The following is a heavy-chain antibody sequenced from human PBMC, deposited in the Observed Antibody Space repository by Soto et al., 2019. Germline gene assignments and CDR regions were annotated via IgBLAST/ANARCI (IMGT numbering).Heavy chain of an antibody. CDR3: GKDLMGEQWLGVMHY. J-gene: IGHJ4*02. Sequence: QVQLEESGGNVVQPGRSLRLSCAASGFSFSDYGMHWVRQAPGKGLESVALLSYDGDKEYYADSVKGRFTISRDNYKNTVFLKMNSLRPEDTAVYYCGKDLMGEQWLGVMHYWGQGTLVTVSS. D-gene: IGHD6-19*01. CDR2: LSYDGDKE. CDR1: GFSFSDYG. V-gene: IGHV3-30*18.